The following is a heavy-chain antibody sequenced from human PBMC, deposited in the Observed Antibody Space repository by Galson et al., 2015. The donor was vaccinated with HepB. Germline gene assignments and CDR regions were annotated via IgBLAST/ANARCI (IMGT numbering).Heavy chain of an antibody. V-gene: IGHV3-74*01. CDR1: GFTFSSYW. CDR2: INSDGSST. J-gene: IGHJ4*02. CDR3: ARDLEATFDY. Sequence: SLRLSCAASGFTFSSYWMHWVRQAPGKGQVWVSRINSDGSSTNYVDSVQGRFTISRDNAKNTLYLQMNSLRAEDTAVYYCARDLEATFDYWGQGTLVTVSS.